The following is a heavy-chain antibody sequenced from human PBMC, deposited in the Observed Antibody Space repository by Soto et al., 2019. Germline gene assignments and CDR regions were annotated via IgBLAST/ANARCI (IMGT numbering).Heavy chain of an antibody. CDR2: IYYSGST. D-gene: IGHD6-25*01. CDR3: ARVSDIAAAGAYNWFDP. CDR1: GGSISSGGYY. V-gene: IGHV4-31*03. J-gene: IGHJ5*02. Sequence: PSETLSLTCTVSGGSISSGGYYWSWIRQHPGKGLEWIGYIYYSGSTYYNPSLKSRVTISVDTSKNQFSLKLSSVPAADTAVYYCARVSDIAAAGAYNWFDPWGQGTLVTVSS.